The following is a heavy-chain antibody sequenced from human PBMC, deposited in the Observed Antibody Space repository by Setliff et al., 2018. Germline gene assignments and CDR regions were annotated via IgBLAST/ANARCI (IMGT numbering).Heavy chain of an antibody. CDR3: AREGVDSRSSTDYRYYMDV. CDR1: GGTFNTNA. V-gene: IGHV1-69*05. J-gene: IGHJ6*03. CDR2: FVPIFGTT. Sequence: SVKVSCKASGGTFNTNAITWVRQAPGQGVEFMGGFVPIFGTTNYAQKFQGRATIITDESTSTAYMELSSLRSEDTAVYYCAREGVDSRSSTDYRYYMDVWGKGTTVTVSS. D-gene: IGHD6-6*01.